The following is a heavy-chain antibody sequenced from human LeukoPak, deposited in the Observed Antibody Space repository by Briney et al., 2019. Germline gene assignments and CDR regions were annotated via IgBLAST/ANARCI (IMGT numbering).Heavy chain of an antibody. Sequence: SETLSLTCTVSGGSISSYYWSWIRQPPGKGLEWIGYIYYSGSTNYNPSLKSRVTISVDTSKNQFSLKLSSVTAADTAVHYCARDGKQGWFDPWGQGTLVTVSS. D-gene: IGHD4-23*01. CDR3: ARDGKQGWFDP. CDR1: GGSISSYY. J-gene: IGHJ5*02. V-gene: IGHV4-59*01. CDR2: IYYSGST.